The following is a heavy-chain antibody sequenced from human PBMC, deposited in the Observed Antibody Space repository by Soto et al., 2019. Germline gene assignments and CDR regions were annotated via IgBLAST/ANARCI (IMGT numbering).Heavy chain of an antibody. D-gene: IGHD1-1*01. CDR2: IIPIIGIT. CDR3: ARVGSVDTWNDGLYFFDS. CDR1: GGTFSSYT. J-gene: IGHJ4*02. V-gene: IGHV1-69*02. Sequence: QVQLVQSGAEVKKPGSSVKVSCKASGGTFSSYTISWVRQAPGQGLEWMGRIIPIIGITNYAQKCQGRVTVTADKSTGTAYMELSRLGSEDTAVYYCARVGSVDTWNDGLYFFDSWGQGTLVTVSS.